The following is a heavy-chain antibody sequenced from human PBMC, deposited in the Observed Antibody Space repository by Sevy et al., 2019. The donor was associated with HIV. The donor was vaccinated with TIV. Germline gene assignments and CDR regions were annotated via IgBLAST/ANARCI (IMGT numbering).Heavy chain of an antibody. J-gene: IGHJ4*02. D-gene: IGHD6-13*01. V-gene: IGHV3-30*03. CDR1: GFTSSSYG. CDR3: ARGRAIAAAGTLDY. CDR2: ISYDGGSK. Sequence: GGSLRLSCAGSGFTSSSYGMHWVRQAPGKGLEWVAVISYDGGSKYYADSVKGRFTISRDNSKNTLYLQMISLRPEDSAIYYCARGRAIAAAGTLDYWGQGTLVTVSS.